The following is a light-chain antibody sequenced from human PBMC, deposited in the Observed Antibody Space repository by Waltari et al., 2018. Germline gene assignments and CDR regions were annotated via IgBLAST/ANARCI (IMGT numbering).Light chain of an antibody. V-gene: IGLV3-19*01. CDR3: NSRDSSGNHLV. Sequence: SSELTQDPAVSVALGQTVRITCQGDSLRSYYASWYQQKPGQAPLLVIYGNNNRPSGIPDRFSGSSSGNTASLTITGAQAEDEADYYCNSRDSSGNHLVFGGGTKLTVL. CDR1: SLRSYY. CDR2: GNN. J-gene: IGLJ3*02.